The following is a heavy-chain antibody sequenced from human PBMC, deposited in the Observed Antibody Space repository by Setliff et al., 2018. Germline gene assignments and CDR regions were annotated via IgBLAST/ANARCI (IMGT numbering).Heavy chain of an antibody. Sequence: GSLRLSCAASGFTFSDYYMNWIRQAPGKGLEWIATIYYSGSTYYNPSLKSRVTISVDTSENQFFLEITSVTAADTAIYYCARGRHPPWSGYPYYYMDVWGTGTTVTVSS. CDR1: GFTFSDYY. D-gene: IGHD3-3*01. CDR2: IYYSGST. CDR3: ARGRHPPWSGYPYYYMDV. V-gene: IGHV4-38-2*01. J-gene: IGHJ6*03.